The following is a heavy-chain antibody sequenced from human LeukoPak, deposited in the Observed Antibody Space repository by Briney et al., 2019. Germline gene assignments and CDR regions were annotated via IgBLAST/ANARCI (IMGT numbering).Heavy chain of an antibody. V-gene: IGHV3-30-3*01. D-gene: IGHD6-6*01. CDR1: GFTFSSYA. CDR2: ISYDGSNK. J-gene: IGHJ6*02. Sequence: PGRSLRLSCAASGFTFSSYAMHWVRQAPGKGLEWVAVISYDGSNKYYADSVKGRFTISRDNSKNTLYLQMNSLRAEDTAVYYCAKDWGSSSSDPVNYYYGMDVWGQGTTVTVSS. CDR3: AKDWGSSSSDPVNYYYGMDV.